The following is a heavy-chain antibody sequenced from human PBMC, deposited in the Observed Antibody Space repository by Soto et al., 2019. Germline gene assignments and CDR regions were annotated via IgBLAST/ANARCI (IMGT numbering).Heavy chain of an antibody. Sequence: ASVKVSCKASGYTFTSYDINWVRQATGQGLERMGWMNPNSGNTGYAQKFQGRVTMTRNTSISTAYMELSSLRSEDTAVYYCARVFSITIFGVVIPPYYYYYMDVWGKGTTVTVSS. CDR2: MNPNSGNT. J-gene: IGHJ6*03. V-gene: IGHV1-8*01. CDR3: ARVFSITIFGVVIPPYYYYYMDV. D-gene: IGHD3-3*01. CDR1: GYTFTSYD.